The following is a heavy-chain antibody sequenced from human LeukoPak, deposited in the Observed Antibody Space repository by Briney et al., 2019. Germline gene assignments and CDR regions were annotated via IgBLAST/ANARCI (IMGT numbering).Heavy chain of an antibody. D-gene: IGHD2-21*02. J-gene: IGHJ3*02. Sequence: GGSLRLSCAASGFTFRTYAMSWVRQAPGKGLEWVSVISDSGGATYYADSVKGRFTISRDNSKNTLHLQMNSLRDEDTAVYYCARVEYCGGDCYPDAFDIWGQGTMVTVSS. CDR3: ARVEYCGGDCYPDAFDI. CDR1: GFTFRTYA. CDR2: ISDSGGAT. V-gene: IGHV3-23*01.